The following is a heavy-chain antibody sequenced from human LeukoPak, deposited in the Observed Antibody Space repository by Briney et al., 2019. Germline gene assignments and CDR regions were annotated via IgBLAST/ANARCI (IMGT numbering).Heavy chain of an antibody. J-gene: IGHJ4*02. V-gene: IGHV3-48*04. D-gene: IGHD3-9*01. CDR2: ISSSSNTI. CDR3: AANIILTGYYLFDY. Sequence: GGSLRLSCAGSGFTFSSYSMNWVRQAPGKGLEWVSYISSSSNTIYYADSVKGRFTISRDNAKNSLCLQMNSLRAEDTAVYFCAANIILTGYYLFDYWGQGTLVTVSS. CDR1: GFTFSSYS.